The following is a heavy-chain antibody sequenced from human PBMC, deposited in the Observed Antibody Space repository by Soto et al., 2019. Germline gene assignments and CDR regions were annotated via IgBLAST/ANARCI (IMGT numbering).Heavy chain of an antibody. CDR1: GFTFSSYG. Sequence: PGGSLRLSCAASGFTFSSYGMSWVRQAPGKGLEWVSGISGGGGSTEYAASVKGKFTISRDNSKNTLYLQMNSLRAEDTAVYYCAKEASDCSSTSCFTNWFDPWGQGTQVTVSS. CDR2: ISGGGGST. CDR3: AKEASDCSSTSCFTNWFDP. J-gene: IGHJ5*02. V-gene: IGHV3-23*01. D-gene: IGHD2-2*02.